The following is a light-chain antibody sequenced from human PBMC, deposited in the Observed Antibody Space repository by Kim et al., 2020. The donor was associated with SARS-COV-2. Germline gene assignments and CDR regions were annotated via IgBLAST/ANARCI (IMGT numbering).Light chain of an antibody. CDR3: QQSNSLPPT. Sequence: DIQMTQSPSSISASVGDRVTITCRASQGISTWLAWYRLSPGKAPELLIYAASDLQIGVPSRFTGGGSGTHFTLTISSLQPVDSAIYYCQQSNSLPPTFGPGTKVDIK. J-gene: IGKJ3*01. CDR2: AAS. V-gene: IGKV1-12*01. CDR1: QGISTW.